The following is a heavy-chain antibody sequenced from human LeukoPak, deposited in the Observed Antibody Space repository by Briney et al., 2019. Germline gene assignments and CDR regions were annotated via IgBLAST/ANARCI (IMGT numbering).Heavy chain of an antibody. CDR1: GFTFSSYA. Sequence: GGSLRLSCAASGFTFSSYAMHWVRQAPGKGLEWVAVISYDGSNKYYADSVKGRFTISRDNSKNTLYLQMNSLRVEDTAVYYCAKRTFPGSGYSYSFDYWGQGTLVTVSS. V-gene: IGHV3-30*07. J-gene: IGHJ4*02. D-gene: IGHD3-22*01. CDR2: ISYDGSNK. CDR3: AKRTFPGSGYSYSFDY.